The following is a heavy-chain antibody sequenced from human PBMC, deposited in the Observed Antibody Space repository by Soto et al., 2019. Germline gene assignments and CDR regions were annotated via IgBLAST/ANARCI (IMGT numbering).Heavy chain of an antibody. Sequence: EVQLVESGGGLVQPGGSLTISCVGSGFTFSVSAMHWVRQASGKGLEWVGRMKSKGNNYGTAYDASVQGRFTISTDDSKNTTYLHISSLKTEDTAVYYCARHRVICANHMTSVISNDRVDTWGQGTLVPVSS. CDR1: GFTFSVSA. D-gene: IGHD4-17*01. CDR2: MKSKGNNYGT. CDR3: ARHRVICANHMTSVISNDRVDT. V-gene: IGHV3-73*01. J-gene: IGHJ3*02.